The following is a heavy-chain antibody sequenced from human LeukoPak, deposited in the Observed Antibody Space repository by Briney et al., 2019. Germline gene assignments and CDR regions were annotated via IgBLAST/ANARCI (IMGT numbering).Heavy chain of an antibody. V-gene: IGHV3-23*01. D-gene: IGHD4/OR15-4a*01. CDR1: GFSFSSDA. CDR3: AKALKDLYGATSSDY. CDR2: ISGSGGST. J-gene: IGHJ4*02. Sequence: GESLRLSCIGTGFSFSSDAMGWVRQAPGKGLEWVSGISGSGGSTYYADSAKGRFTISRDNSKNTLFLQMNSLKAEGTAVYYCAKALKDLYGATSSDYWGQGTLVTVSS.